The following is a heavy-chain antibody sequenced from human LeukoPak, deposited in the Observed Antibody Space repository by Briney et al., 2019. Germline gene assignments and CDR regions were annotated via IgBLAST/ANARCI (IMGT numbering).Heavy chain of an antibody. V-gene: IGHV3-7*04. J-gene: IGHJ4*02. CDR3: TRVGYIDEGIDY. CDR1: VFPFSSYW. D-gene: IGHD5-24*01. CDR2: IKQDGSKK. Sequence: GGSLRLSCVASVFPFSSYWMTWGRQAPGKGLEWVANIKQDGSKKSYVDSVKGRFTISRDNAENSLYLQMNSLRAEDTAIYYCTRVGYIDEGIDYWGQGTLVTVSS.